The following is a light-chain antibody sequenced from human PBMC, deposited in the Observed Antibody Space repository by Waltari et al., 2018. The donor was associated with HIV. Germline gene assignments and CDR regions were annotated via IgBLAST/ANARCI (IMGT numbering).Light chain of an antibody. CDR2: AAS. V-gene: IGKV1-39*01. CDR3: QPSYSTPLT. J-gene: IGKJ4*01. CDR1: QSISSY. Sequence: DIQMTPSPSSLSASVGDRVTITCRASQSISSYLNWYQQKPGKAPKLLNYAASSLQSGVPSRFSGRGSGTDFTLTISSLQPEDFATYYCQPSYSTPLTFGGGTKVEIK.